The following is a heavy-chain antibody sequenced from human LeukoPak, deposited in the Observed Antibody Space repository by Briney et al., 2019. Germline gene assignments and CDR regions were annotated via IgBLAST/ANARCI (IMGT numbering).Heavy chain of an antibody. Sequence: GGSLRLSCAASGFTFSSYAMSWVRQAPGKGLEWVSAISDIGAATNYADSVKGRLTISRDNSKNTLYLQMNSLRAEDTAVYYCAKSRDSRYDYFDYWGQGILVTVSS. D-gene: IGHD2-15*01. J-gene: IGHJ4*02. V-gene: IGHV3-23*01. CDR1: GFTFSSYA. CDR3: AKSRDSRYDYFDY. CDR2: ISDIGAAT.